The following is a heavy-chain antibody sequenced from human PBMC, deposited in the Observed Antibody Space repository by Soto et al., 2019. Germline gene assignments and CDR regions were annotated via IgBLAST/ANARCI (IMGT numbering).Heavy chain of an antibody. CDR2: IWYDGSNK. J-gene: IGHJ4*02. CDR1: GFTFSSYG. D-gene: IGHD2-15*01. Sequence: GGSLRLSCAASGFTFSSYGMHWVRQAPGKGLEWVAVIWYDGSNKYYADSVKGRFTISRDNSKNTLYLQMNSLRAEDTALYYCARGARVVVAATPDSPHMKLKYWGQGTLVTVSS. CDR3: ARGARVVVAATPDSPHMKLKY. V-gene: IGHV3-33*01.